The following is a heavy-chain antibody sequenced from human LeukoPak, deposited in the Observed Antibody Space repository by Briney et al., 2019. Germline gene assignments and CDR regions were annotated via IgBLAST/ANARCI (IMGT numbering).Heavy chain of an antibody. D-gene: IGHD3-10*01. Sequence: GASEKVSCKTSGYTFTSYDINWVRQATGQGLEWMGWMNPNSGNTGYAQKFQGRVTMTRNTSISTAYMELSSLRSEDTAVYFCTRGVMKGSGKTFDYWGQGTLVTVSS. CDR3: TRGVMKGSGKTFDY. CDR2: MNPNSGNT. V-gene: IGHV1-8*01. CDR1: GYTFTSYD. J-gene: IGHJ4*02.